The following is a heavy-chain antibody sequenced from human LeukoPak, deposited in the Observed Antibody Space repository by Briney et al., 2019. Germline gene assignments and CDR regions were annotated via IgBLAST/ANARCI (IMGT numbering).Heavy chain of an antibody. D-gene: IGHD6-6*01. V-gene: IGHV3-30*04. J-gene: IGHJ4*02. CDR2: ISYDGSNK. CDR1: GFTFSSYA. Sequence: GRSLRLSCAASGFTFSSYAMHWVRQAPGKGLEWVAVISYDGSNKYYADSVKGRFTISRDNSKNTLYLQMNSLRAEDTAVYYCARWATSFDLWGQGTLATVSS. CDR3: ARWATSFDL.